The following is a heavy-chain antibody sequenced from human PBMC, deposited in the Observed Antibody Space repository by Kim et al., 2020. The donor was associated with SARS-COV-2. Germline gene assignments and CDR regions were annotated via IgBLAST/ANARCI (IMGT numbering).Heavy chain of an antibody. Sequence: SVKVSCKASGCTFSSYAISWVRQAPGQGLEWMGRIIPILGIANYAQKFQGRVTITADKSTSTAYMELSSLRSEDTAVYYCARRVWSGNPPDYYYMDVRG. CDR2: IIPILGIA. J-gene: IGHJ6*03. D-gene: IGHD3-3*01. CDR3: ARRVWSGNPPDYYYMDV. V-gene: IGHV1-69*04. CDR1: GCTFSSYA.